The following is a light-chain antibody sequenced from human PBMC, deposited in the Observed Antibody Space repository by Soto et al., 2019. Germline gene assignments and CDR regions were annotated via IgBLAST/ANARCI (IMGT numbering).Light chain of an antibody. Sequence: SVLTQPPSVSGAPGQRVTISCTGTSSNIGAGYDVHWYQQLPGTAPKLLIYDNNNRPSGVPDRFSGSKSGTSASLAITGLQAEDEADYYCQSYDSSLRGSTVFGTGTKLTVL. CDR3: QSYDSSLRGSTV. J-gene: IGLJ1*01. CDR1: SSNIGAGYD. CDR2: DNN. V-gene: IGLV1-40*01.